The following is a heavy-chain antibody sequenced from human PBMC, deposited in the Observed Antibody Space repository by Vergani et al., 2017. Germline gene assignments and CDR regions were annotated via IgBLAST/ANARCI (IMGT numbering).Heavy chain of an antibody. CDR1: GFTFSSYS. J-gene: IGHJ4*02. D-gene: IGHD3-10*01. CDR3: AREVRWCGELPRVFGY. V-gene: IGHV3-48*04. CDR2: ISSSSSTI. Sequence: EVQLVESGGGLVQPGGSLRLSCAASGFTFSSYSMNWVRQAPGKGLEWVSYISSSSSTIYYEDSVKGRFTIYRDNAKNSLYLQMNSLRAEDTAVYYCAREVRWCGELPRVFGYWGQGTLVTVSS.